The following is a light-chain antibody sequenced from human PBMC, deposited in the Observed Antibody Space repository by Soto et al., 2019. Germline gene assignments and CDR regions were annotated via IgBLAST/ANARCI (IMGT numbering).Light chain of an antibody. CDR3: QQTFSNLLS. CDR1: QGISSY. J-gene: IGKJ4*01. V-gene: IGKV1-9*01. CDR2: AAS. Sequence: IQLTQSPSSLSASVGDRVTITCRASQGISSYLAWYQQKPGKAPKLLIYAASTLQSGVPSRFSGSGSGTDFTLTISSLQPEDFATYYCQQTFSNLLSFGGGTKVEIK.